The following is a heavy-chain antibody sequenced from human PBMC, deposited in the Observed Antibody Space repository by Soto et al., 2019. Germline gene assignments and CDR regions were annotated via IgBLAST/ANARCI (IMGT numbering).Heavy chain of an antibody. Sequence: SETLSLTCTVSVGSSTSSSWSWIRRPQGKGVDWIAYIYDTGIGGYTPYTSYSPTLKSRVTMSVDTSKSHFSLKLTSVTAADTAVYYCARGEDAFFYYGLDVWGQGITVTVSS. CDR2: IYDTGIGGYTPYT. V-gene: IGHV4-59*01. CDR3: ARGEDAFFYYGLDV. CDR1: VGSSTSSS. J-gene: IGHJ6*02.